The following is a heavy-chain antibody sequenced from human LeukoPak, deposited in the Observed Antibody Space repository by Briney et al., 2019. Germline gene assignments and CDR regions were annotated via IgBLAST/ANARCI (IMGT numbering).Heavy chain of an antibody. J-gene: IGHJ6*03. Sequence: SETLSLSCTVSGGSISSYYWSRIRQPPGNGLEWIGYIYYSGSTQYNPSLKSRVTISVDTSKNQFSRKLSSVTAADTAVYYCARSVEGYCSGDNCFSYSYYMDVWGKGTTVTVSS. V-gene: IGHV4-59*01. CDR3: ARSVEGYCSGDNCFSYSYYMDV. CDR1: GGSISSYY. CDR2: IYYSGST. D-gene: IGHD2-15*01.